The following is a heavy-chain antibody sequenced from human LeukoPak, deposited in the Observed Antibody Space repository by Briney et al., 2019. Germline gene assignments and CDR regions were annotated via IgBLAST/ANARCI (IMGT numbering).Heavy chain of an antibody. CDR1: GYIFTSYN. J-gene: IGHJ4*02. V-gene: IGHV1-46*01. CDR2: INPSGGST. D-gene: IGHD6-19*01. Sequence: VSVKVSCKASGYIFTSYNMNWVRQAPGQGLEWMGIINPSGGSTNYAQKFQGRVTMTRDTSTSTVYMELSSLRSEDTAVYYCARFAVHRRIAVDGQFGLDYWGQGTLVTVSS. CDR3: ARFAVHRRIAVDGQFGLDY.